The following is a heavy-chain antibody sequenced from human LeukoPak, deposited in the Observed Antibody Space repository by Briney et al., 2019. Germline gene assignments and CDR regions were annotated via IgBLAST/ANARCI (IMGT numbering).Heavy chain of an antibody. CDR2: IRQDGSVQ. CDR3: LVTTRSRGFDY. Sequence: GGSLRLSCAASGFTFSSYWMSWVRQAPGKGLEWVANIRQDGSVQNYVDSVKGRFTISRDNPKNSVYLQMSSLRAEDTAVYYCLVTTRSRGFDYWGQGTPVTVSS. D-gene: IGHD1/OR15-1a*01. CDR1: GFTFSSYW. J-gene: IGHJ4*02. V-gene: IGHV3-7*01.